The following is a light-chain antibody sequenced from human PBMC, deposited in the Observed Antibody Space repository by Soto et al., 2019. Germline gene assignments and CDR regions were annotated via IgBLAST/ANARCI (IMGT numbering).Light chain of an antibody. V-gene: IGKV1-5*03. J-gene: IGKJ5*01. CDR1: QSISSW. Sequence: DIQMTQSPSTLSSSVGDRVTITCRASQSISSWLAWYQQKPGKAPRLLIYKASSVASGVPSRFSGSGSGTEFTLTISSLQPDDFATYYCQQYNSYSITFGQGTRLEIK. CDR2: KAS. CDR3: QQYNSYSIT.